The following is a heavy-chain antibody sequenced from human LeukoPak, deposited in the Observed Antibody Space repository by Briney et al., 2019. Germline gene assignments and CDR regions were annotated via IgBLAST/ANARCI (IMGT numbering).Heavy chain of an antibody. CDR1: RFTFSSYG. V-gene: IGHV3-30*02. CDR3: AKDGVATIMGGYFDY. J-gene: IGHJ4*02. D-gene: IGHD5-12*01. CDR2: IWYDGSNK. Sequence: QAGGSLRLSCAASRFTFSSYGMHWVRQAPGKGLEWVAVIWYDGSNKYYADSVKGRFTISRDNSKNTLYLQMNSLRAEDTAVYYCAKDGVATIMGGYFDYWGQGTLVTVSS.